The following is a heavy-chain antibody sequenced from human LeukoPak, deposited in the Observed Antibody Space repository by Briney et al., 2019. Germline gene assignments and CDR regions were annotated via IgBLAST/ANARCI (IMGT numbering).Heavy chain of an antibody. CDR2: IYYSGST. V-gene: IGHV4-31*03. J-gene: IGHJ4*02. Sequence: SETLSLTCTVSGGSISSGGFYWPWLRQHPGKGLEWIGYIYYSGSTYYNPSLKSRVTISVNTSKNQFSLKLSSVTAADTAVYYCARSGFNYFDDWGQGTLVTVSS. CDR1: GGSISSGGFY. D-gene: IGHD3-10*01. CDR3: ARSGFNYFDD.